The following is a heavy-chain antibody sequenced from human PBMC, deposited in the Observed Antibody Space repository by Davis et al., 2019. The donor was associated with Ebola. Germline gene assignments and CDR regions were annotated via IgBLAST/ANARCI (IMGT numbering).Heavy chain of an antibody. J-gene: IGHJ6*03. D-gene: IGHD3-10*01. CDR1: GYTFTSYG. V-gene: IGHV1-18*01. Sequence: ASVKVSCKASGYTFTSYGISWVRQAPGQGLEWMGWISAYNGNTNYAQKLQGRVTMTTDTSTSTAYMELRSLRSDDTAVYYCARDRRVQLRGSHYMDVWGKGTTVTVSS. CDR3: ARDRRVQLRGSHYMDV. CDR2: ISAYNGNT.